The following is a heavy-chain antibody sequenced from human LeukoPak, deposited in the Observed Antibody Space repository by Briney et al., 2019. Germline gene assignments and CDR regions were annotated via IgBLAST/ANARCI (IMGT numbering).Heavy chain of an antibody. Sequence: PGGSLRLSCVASGFTYSSYAMSWVRQAPGKGLEWVSALSGSGGSTYYADSVKGRFTISRDNSKNTLYLQMNSLRAEDTAVYYCAKAPHIVVVPAAAHFDYWGQGTLVTVSS. J-gene: IGHJ4*02. D-gene: IGHD2-2*01. V-gene: IGHV3-23*01. CDR2: LSGSGGST. CDR1: GFTYSSYA. CDR3: AKAPHIVVVPAAAHFDY.